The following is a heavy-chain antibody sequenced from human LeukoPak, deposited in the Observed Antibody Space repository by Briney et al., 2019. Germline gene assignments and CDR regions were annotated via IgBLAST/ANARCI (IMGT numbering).Heavy chain of an antibody. CDR2: INPNSGGT. V-gene: IGHV1-2*02. Sequence: ASVKVSCEASGYTFTGYYMHWVRQAPGQGLEWMGWINPNSGGTNYAQKFQGRVTMTRDTSISTAYMELSRLRSDDTAVYYCARGGVDIVATTKNYYYYYYMDVWGKGTTVTISS. J-gene: IGHJ6*03. CDR1: GYTFTGYY. D-gene: IGHD5-12*01. CDR3: ARGGVDIVATTKNYYYYYYMDV.